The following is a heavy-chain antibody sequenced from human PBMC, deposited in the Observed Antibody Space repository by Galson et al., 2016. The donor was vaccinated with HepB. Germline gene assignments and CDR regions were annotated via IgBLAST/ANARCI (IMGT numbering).Heavy chain of an antibody. Sequence: SLRLSCAVSGFTFSSYPMHWVRQAPGKGLEWVSSISAGGAGTYYADSVKGRFTVSRDNSKNTLSLQVNSLRGEDTAVYYCAKGRLGSSWFPSFDYWGQGTVVTVSS. CDR2: ISAGGAGT. J-gene: IGHJ4*02. CDR3: AKGRLGSSWFPSFDY. V-gene: IGHV3-23*01. CDR1: GFTFSSYP. D-gene: IGHD6-13*01.